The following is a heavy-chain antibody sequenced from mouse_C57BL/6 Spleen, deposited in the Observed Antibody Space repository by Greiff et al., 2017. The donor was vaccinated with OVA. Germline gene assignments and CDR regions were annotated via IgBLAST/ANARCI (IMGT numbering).Heavy chain of an antibody. D-gene: IGHD5-1*01. CDR3: ARLPLTSSGV. CDR1: GFNIKDSF. V-gene: IGHV14-2*01. Sequence: EVQLQQSGAELVKPGASVKLSCTASGFNIKDSFMHWVKQRTEQGLEGIGRIDPEDGETKYAPKFQGKATITADTSSNTAYLQLSSLTSEDTAVYYCARLPLTSSGVWGTGTTVTVSS. J-gene: IGHJ1*03. CDR2: IDPEDGET.